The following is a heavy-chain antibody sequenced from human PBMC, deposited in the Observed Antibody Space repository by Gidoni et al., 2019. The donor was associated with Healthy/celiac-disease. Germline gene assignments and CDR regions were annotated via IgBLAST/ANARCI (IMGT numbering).Heavy chain of an antibody. CDR2: IDPSDSYT. CDR1: GYSFTSYW. Sequence: EVQLVQSGAEVKKPGESLRISCKGSGYSFTSYWISWVRQMPGKGLEWMGRIDPSDSYTNYSPSFQGHVTISADKSISTAYLQWSSLKASDTAMYYCARQDGSGSYYIPPYYYGMDVWGQGTTVTVSS. J-gene: IGHJ6*02. CDR3: ARQDGSGSYYIPPYYYGMDV. V-gene: IGHV5-10-1*03. D-gene: IGHD3-10*01.